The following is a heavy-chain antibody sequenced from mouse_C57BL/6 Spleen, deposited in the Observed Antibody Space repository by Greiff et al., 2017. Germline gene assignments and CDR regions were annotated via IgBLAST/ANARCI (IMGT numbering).Heavy chain of an antibody. V-gene: IGHV1-61*01. Sequence: QVQLQQSGAELVRPGSSVKLSCKASGYTFTSYWMDWVKQRPGQGLEWIGTIYPSDSETHYNQKFKDKATLTGDKSSSTAYMQLSRLTSEDSAVYYGARSGFSYYGSLYAMDYWGQGTSVTVSS. J-gene: IGHJ4*01. CDR3: ARSGFSYYGSLYAMDY. CDR1: GYTFTSYW. D-gene: IGHD1-1*01. CDR2: IYPSDSET.